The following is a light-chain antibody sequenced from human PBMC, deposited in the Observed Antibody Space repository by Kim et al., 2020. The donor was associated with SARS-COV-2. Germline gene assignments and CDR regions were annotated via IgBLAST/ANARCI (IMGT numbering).Light chain of an antibody. CDR2: DVS. CDR3: SSYTGSSTCVG. CDR1: SSDVGGYNY. V-gene: IGLV2-14*01. J-gene: IGLJ2*01. Sequence: QSALTQPASVSGSPGQSVTISCTGTSSDVGGYNYDSWYQQHPGKAPKLMIYDVSKRPSGLSNRFSGSKSGNTASLTISGLQAEDEADYYCSSYTGSSTCVGYGGGTQLAVL.